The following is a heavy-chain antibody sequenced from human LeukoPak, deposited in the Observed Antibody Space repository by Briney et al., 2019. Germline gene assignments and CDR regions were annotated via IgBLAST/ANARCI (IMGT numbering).Heavy chain of an antibody. J-gene: IGHJ4*02. CDR2: INSDGSWT. D-gene: IGHD3-10*01. Sequence: GGSLRLSCAASGNYWMHWVRQAPGKGLVWVSHINSDGSWTSYADSVKGRFTISKDNAKNTVYLQMNSLRAEDTAVYFCAARKVRGVWFYLDYWGQGTLVTVSS. V-gene: IGHV3-74*01. CDR1: GNYW. CDR3: AARKVRGVWFYLDY.